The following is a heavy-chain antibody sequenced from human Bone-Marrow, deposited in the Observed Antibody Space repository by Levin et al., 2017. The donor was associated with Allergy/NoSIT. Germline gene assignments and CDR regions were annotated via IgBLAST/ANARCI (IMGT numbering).Heavy chain of an antibody. V-gene: IGHV1-18*01. CDR1: GYTFTSYG. Sequence: ASVKVSCKASGYTFTSYGISWVRQAPGQGLEWMGWISAYNGNTNYAQKLQGRVTMTTDTSTSTAYMELRSLRSDDTAVYYCARPLSTVAARPRYYYYGMDVWGQGTTVTVSS. J-gene: IGHJ6*02. CDR3: ARPLSTVAARPRYYYYGMDV. D-gene: IGHD6-6*01. CDR2: ISAYNGNT.